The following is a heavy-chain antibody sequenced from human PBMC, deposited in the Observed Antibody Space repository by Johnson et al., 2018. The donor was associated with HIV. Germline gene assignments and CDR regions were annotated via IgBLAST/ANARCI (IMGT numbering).Heavy chain of an antibody. V-gene: IGHV3-30*02. CDR3: ARVGTVRDAFDI. CDR2: IRYDGSNK. CDR1: GFTFSSYG. D-gene: IGHD7-27*01. J-gene: IGHJ3*02. Sequence: QVQLVESGGGVVQPGGSLRLSCAASGFTFSSYGMHWVRQAPGKGLEWVAFIRYDGSNKYYADSVKGRFTISRDNSKNTLYLQMNSLRAEDTAVYYCARVGTVRDAFDIWGQGTMVTVSS.